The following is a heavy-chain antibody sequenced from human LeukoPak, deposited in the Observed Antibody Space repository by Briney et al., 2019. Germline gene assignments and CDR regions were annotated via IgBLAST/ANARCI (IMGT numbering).Heavy chain of an antibody. D-gene: IGHD2-21*01. CDR3: ARHSTSPDVDWYFDL. J-gene: IGHJ2*01. CDR1: GGSISSSSYY. CDR2: IYYSGST. V-gene: IGHV4-39*01. Sequence: SETLSLTCTVSGGSISSSSYYWGWIRQPPGKGLEWIGSIYYSGSTYYNPSLKSRVTISVDTSKNQFSLKLSSVTAADTAVYYCARHSTSPDVDWYFDLWGRGTLVTVSS.